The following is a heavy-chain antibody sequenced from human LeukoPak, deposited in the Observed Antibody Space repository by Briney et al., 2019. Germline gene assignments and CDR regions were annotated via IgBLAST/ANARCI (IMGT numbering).Heavy chain of an antibody. CDR2: RSVDGSAK. J-gene: IGHJ1*01. V-gene: IGHV3-30*18. CDR3: AKNRDPYSSGTWDS. CDR1: GSTFNKDG. Sequence: PGGSLRLSCIASGSTFNKDGIHCVRQAPGKGLEWVAVRSVDGSAKDYGDSVRGRFNITRYNSQNTLSLQTNSLRPEDTAMYFCAKNRDPYSSGTWDSWGQGTLVIVSS. D-gene: IGHD3-22*01.